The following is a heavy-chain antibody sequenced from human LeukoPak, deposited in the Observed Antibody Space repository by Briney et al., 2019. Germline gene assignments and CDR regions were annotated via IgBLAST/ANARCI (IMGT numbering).Heavy chain of an antibody. Sequence: GGSLRLSCAASGFTFSSYAMHWVRQAPGKGLEWVAVISYDGSNKYYADSVKGRFTISRDNSKNTLYLQMNSLRPEDTAMYYCARDWGIDIVAVVAADYWGQGTLVTVSS. D-gene: IGHD2-15*01. J-gene: IGHJ4*02. CDR2: ISYDGSNK. CDR3: ARDWGIDIVAVVAADY. V-gene: IGHV3-30-3*01. CDR1: GFTFSSYA.